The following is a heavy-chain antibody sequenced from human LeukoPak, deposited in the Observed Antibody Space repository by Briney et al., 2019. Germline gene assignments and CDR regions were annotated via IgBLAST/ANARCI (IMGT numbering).Heavy chain of an antibody. CDR3: AKDTSRNTMVRGAPEP. CDR2: ISYDGSNK. D-gene: IGHD3-10*01. CDR1: GFTFSSYG. V-gene: IGHV3-30*18. J-gene: IGHJ5*02. Sequence: GGSLRLSCAASGFTFSSYGMHWVRQAPGKGLEWVAVISYDGSNKYYADSVKGRFTISRDNSKNTLYLQMNSLRAEDTAVYYCAKDTSRNTMVRGAPEPWGQGTLVTVSS.